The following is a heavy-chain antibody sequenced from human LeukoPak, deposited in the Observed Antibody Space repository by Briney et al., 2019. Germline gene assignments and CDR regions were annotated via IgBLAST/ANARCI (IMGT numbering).Heavy chain of an antibody. Sequence: GGSLRLSCAASGFTFSSYAMSWVRQAPGKGLEWVSAISGSGGSTYYADSVKGRFTISRDNSRNTLYLQMNSLRAEDTAVYYCAKGRMLSDYVRIGLFDYWGQGTLVTVSS. CDR2: ISGSGGST. D-gene: IGHD3-10*02. CDR1: GFTFSSYA. CDR3: AKGRMLSDYVRIGLFDY. J-gene: IGHJ4*02. V-gene: IGHV3-23*01.